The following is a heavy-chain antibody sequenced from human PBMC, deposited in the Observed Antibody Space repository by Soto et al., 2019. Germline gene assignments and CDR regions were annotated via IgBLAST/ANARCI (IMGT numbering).Heavy chain of an antibody. J-gene: IGHJ4*02. V-gene: IGHV3-23*01. CDR1: GFTFSSYS. CDR2: ISGSGVST. CDR3: ARSLRGIIIDFDY. D-gene: IGHD3-10*01. Sequence: GGSLRLSCAASGFTFSSYSMSWVRQAPGKGLEWVSAISGSGVSTYYVDSVKGRFTISRDNSKNTLYLQINSLRAEDTAVYYCARSLRGIIIDFDYWGQGTQVTVSS.